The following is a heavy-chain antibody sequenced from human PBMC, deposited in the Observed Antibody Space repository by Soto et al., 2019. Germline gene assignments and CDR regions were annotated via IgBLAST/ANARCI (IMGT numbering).Heavy chain of an antibody. CDR2: INHSGTT. V-gene: IGHV4-34*01. Sequence: QVQLRQWGAGLLKPSETLSLTCAVFGGSFSDYYWTWIRQPPGKGLEWIGEINHSGTTSYNPYLKSRLTISVDTSNNQFALKLSSVTAADTAVYYCARKPIYHFFAGYYSVDYWGQGTLVTVSS. CDR1: GGSFSDYY. CDR3: ARKPIYHFFAGYYSVDY. J-gene: IGHJ4*02. D-gene: IGHD3-9*01.